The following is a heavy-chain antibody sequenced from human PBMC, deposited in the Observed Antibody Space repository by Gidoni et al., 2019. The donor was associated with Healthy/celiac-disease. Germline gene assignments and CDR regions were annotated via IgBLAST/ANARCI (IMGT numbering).Heavy chain of an antibody. Sequence: QVQLVQSGAEVKKPGASVKVSCKASGYTFTGYYMHWLRQAPGQGLEWMGRINPNSGGTNYAQKFQGRVTMTRDTSISTAYMELSRLRSDDTAVYYCARGGYDFWSGYDASYYYGMDVWGQGTTVTVSS. V-gene: IGHV1-2*06. CDR2: INPNSGGT. J-gene: IGHJ6*02. D-gene: IGHD3-3*01. CDR3: ARGGYDFWSGYDASYYYGMDV. CDR1: GYTFTGYY.